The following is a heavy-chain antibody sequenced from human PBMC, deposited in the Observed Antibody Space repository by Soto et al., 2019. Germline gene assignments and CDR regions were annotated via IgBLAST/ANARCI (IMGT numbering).Heavy chain of an antibody. J-gene: IGHJ4*02. D-gene: IGHD3-3*01. CDR2: ISAYSGKT. V-gene: IGHV1-18*01. CDR3: ARDNSGDFWSGYSHYYFDY. Sequence: QVQVVQSGAEVKKPGASVKVSCKTSGYTLTSYGISWVRQALGQGLEWMGWISAYSGKTNYAQKFQGRLTMTTDTSTSTAYMELRSLRSDDTALYYCARDNSGDFWSGYSHYYFDYWGQGTLVTVSS. CDR1: GYTLTSYG.